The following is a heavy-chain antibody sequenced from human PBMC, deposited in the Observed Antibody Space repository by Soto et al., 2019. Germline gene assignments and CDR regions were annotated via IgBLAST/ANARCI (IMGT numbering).Heavy chain of an antibody. CDR2: ISGSGGST. J-gene: IGHJ6*02. CDR3: AKGPDWNFNYYYYGMDV. Sequence: EVQLLESGGGLVQPGGSLRLSCAASGFTFSSYAMSWVRQAPGKGLEWVSAISGSGGSTYYADSVNGRFTISRDNSKNTLYLQMNSLRAEDTAVYYCAKGPDWNFNYYYYGMDVWGQGTTVTVSS. CDR1: GFTFSSYA. V-gene: IGHV3-23*01. D-gene: IGHD1-7*01.